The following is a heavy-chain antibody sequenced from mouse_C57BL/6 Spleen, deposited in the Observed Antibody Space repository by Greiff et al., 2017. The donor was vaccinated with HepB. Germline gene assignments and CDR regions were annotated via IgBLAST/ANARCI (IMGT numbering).Heavy chain of an antibody. CDR2: IYPRSGNT. V-gene: IGHV1-81*01. D-gene: IGHD1-1*01. Sequence: VQLQQSGAELARPGASVKLSCKASGYTFTSYGISWVKQRTGQGLEWIGEIYPRSGNTYYNEKFKGKATLTADKSSSTAYMELRSLTSEDSAVYFCARSPPVYGSSPGFGYWGQGTLVTVSA. J-gene: IGHJ3*01. CDR1: GYTFTSYG. CDR3: ARSPPVYGSSPGFGY.